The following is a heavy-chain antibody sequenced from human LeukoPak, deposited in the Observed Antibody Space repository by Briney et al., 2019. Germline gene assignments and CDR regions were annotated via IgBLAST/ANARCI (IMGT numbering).Heavy chain of an antibody. CDR3: AKDLSSNWTPYYFDY. J-gene: IGHJ4*02. D-gene: IGHD6-13*01. Sequence: ETLSLTCTVSGGSISSYYWSWVRQAPGKGLEWVSAISGSGGSTYYADSVKGRFTISRDNSKNTLYLQMNSLRAEDTAVYYCAKDLSSNWTPYYFDYWGQGTLVTVSS. V-gene: IGHV3-23*01. CDR1: GGSISSYY. CDR2: ISGSGGST.